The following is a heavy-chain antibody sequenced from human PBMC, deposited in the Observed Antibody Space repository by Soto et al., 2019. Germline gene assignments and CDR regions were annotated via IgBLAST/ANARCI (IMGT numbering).Heavy chain of an antibody. CDR3: TRERESLDGSGSNFDY. V-gene: IGHV3-49*03. Sequence: PGGSLRLSCTASGFTFGDYAMSWFRQAPGKGLEWVGFIRSKAYGGTTEYAASVKGRFTISRDDSKSIAYLQMNSLKTEDTAVYYCTRERESLDGSGSNFDYWGQGTLVTVSS. CDR1: GFTFGDYA. CDR2: IRSKAYGGTT. J-gene: IGHJ4*02. D-gene: IGHD3-10*01.